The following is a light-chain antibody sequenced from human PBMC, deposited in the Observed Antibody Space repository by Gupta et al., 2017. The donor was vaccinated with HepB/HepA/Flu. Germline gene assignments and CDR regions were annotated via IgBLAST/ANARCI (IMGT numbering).Light chain of an antibody. V-gene: IGLV3-1*01. J-gene: IGLJ2*01. Sequence: SYEVTQPPSVSVSPGQTASITCSGDKLGDKYACWYQQKPGQSPILVIYQDSKRPSGIPERFSGSNSGNTATLTISGTQAMDEADYYCQAWDSSTVVFGGGIKLTVL. CDR1: KLGDKY. CDR2: QDS. CDR3: QAWDSSTVV.